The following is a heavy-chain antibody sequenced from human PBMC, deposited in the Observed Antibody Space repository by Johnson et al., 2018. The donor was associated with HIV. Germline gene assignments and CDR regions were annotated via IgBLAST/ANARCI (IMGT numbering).Heavy chain of an antibody. CDR1: GFTFSTYG. J-gene: IGHJ3*02. CDR3: AREGVAVRYIDDAFDI. CDR2: MWYDGSNK. V-gene: IGHV3-33*08. D-gene: IGHD6-6*01. Sequence: VQLVESGGGVVQPGGSLKLSCAASGFTFSTYGMHWVRQAPGKGLEWVAVMWYDGSNKYYADSVKGRFTISRDNSKNTLYLQMSSLRAEDTAVYYCAREGVAVRYIDDAFDIWGQGTMVTVSS.